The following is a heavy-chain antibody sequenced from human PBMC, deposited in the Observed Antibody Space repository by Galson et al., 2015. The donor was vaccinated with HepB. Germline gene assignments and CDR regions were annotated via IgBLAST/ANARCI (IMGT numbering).Heavy chain of an antibody. Sequence: TYYNPSLKSRVTISADTSRNLFSLKLNSVTAADTAVYFCAKEYNYGYGDYWGQGTLVTVSS. CDR3: AKEYNYGYGDY. CDR2: T. V-gene: IGHV4-39*01. D-gene: IGHD5-18*01. J-gene: IGHJ4*02.